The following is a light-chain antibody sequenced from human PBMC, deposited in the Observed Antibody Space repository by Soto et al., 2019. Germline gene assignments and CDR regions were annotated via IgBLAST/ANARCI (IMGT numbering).Light chain of an antibody. Sequence: EIMLTQSPGTLSLSPGERATLSCRASQSVSSNLAWYQQKPGQAPRLLIYDASNRATGIPARFSGSGSGTDFTLTISSLEPEDFAVYYCQQRSNWPGTFGQGTRLEIK. V-gene: IGKV3-11*01. J-gene: IGKJ5*01. CDR3: QQRSNWPGT. CDR1: QSVSSN. CDR2: DAS.